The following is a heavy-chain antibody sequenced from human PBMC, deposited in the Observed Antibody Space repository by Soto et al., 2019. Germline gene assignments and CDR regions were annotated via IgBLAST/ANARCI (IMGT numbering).Heavy chain of an antibody. Sequence: SKTVPLTYTVCGSSFSSYSWSWIRQPPAKGLEWIGYIYYSGSTNYNPSLKRRVPISVHTSKNQFPLKPSSVTAADTGVDYCAREGYSVYDRPFDYSCQVTLVTVS. D-gene: IGHD5-12*01. CDR2: IYYSGST. J-gene: IGHJ4*02. CDR3: AREGYSVYDRPFDY. V-gene: IGHV4-59*01. CDR1: GSSFSSYS.